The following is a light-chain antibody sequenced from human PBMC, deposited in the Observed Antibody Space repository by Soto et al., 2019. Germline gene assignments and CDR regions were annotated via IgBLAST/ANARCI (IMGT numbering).Light chain of an antibody. CDR2: DNN. CDR1: SSNIGNSRNH. V-gene: IGLV1-51*01. CDR3: GTWDDSLYAWV. Sequence: QSVLTQPPSVSAAPGQKVTISCSGSSSNIGNSRNHVSWYQQLPGTAPKLLIYDNNKRPSGIPDRFSASKSGTSATLGITGLQTGDEANYYCGTWDDSLYAWVFGGGTKLTVL. J-gene: IGLJ3*02.